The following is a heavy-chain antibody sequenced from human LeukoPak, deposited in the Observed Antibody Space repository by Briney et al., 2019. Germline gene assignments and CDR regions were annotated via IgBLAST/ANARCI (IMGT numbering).Heavy chain of an antibody. V-gene: IGHV4-61*02. J-gene: IGHJ1*01. CDR3: ARGDSDSSGYSRGYFHH. D-gene: IGHD3-22*01. Sequence: SQALSLTCIVSGDSISSVNYYWSWIRQPAGKGLEWIGRIYTSGSTNYNPSLKSRVTISVDTSKNQFSLKLTSVTAADTAVYYCARGDSDSSGYSRGYFHHWGQGTLVTVFS. CDR2: IYTSGST. CDR1: GDSISSVNYY.